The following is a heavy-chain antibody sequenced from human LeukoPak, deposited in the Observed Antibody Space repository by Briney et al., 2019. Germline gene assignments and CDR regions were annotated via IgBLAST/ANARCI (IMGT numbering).Heavy chain of an antibody. Sequence: GGSLRLSCEASGFTFSRYWMHWVRQAPGKGLVWVSRITSDGSSTTYADSVKGRFTISRDNAKNTLHLQMNSLRAEDTAVYYCARELSGWYQGGFYFDSWGQGALVTVSS. CDR1: GFTFSRYW. J-gene: IGHJ4*02. CDR2: ITSDGSST. CDR3: ARELSGWYQGGFYFDS. D-gene: IGHD6-19*01. V-gene: IGHV3-74*01.